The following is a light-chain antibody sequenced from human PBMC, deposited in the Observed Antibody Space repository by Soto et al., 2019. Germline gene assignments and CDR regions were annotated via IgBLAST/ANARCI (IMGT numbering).Light chain of an antibody. V-gene: IGKV3-20*01. CDR3: QQYDSSPRT. J-gene: IGKJ1*01. CDR1: QSVSSSY. Sequence: IVLTQSPGGLPLSQRERVTRCCGASQSVSSSYLAWYQQKPGQAPRLLIYGASSRATGIPDRFSGSGSGTDFTLTISRLESEDCAVYYCQQYDSSPRTFGQGTKVDI. CDR2: GAS.